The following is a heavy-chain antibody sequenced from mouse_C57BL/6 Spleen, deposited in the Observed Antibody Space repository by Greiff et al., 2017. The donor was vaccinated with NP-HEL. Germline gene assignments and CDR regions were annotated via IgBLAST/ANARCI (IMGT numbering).Heavy chain of an antibody. J-gene: IGHJ4*01. D-gene: IGHD2-5*01. CDR3: ARDPYYSNYAMDY. CDR2: ISDGGSYT. CDR1: GFTFSSYA. V-gene: IGHV5-4*01. Sequence: EVMLVESGGGLVKPGGSLKLSCAASGFTFSSYAMSWVRQTPEKRLEWVATISDGGSYTYYPDNVKGRFTISRDNAKNNLYLQMSHLKSEDTAMYYCARDPYYSNYAMDYWGQGTSVTVSS.